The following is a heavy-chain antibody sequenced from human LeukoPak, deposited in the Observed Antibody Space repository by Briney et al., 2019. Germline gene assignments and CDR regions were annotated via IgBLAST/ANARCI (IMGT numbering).Heavy chain of an antibody. V-gene: IGHV1-8*02. Sequence: ASVNVLCKASGYTFTGYYLHCVRQAPGQGLEWVGWMNPDSGNTAYAETFQGRVTMTRNTSISTAYMELSSLRSDDTAVYYCAREGPATPGSGGHYCGLDVWGQGTTVTVSS. J-gene: IGHJ6*02. CDR2: MNPDSGNT. CDR3: AREGPATPGSGGHYCGLDV. CDR1: GYTFTGYY. D-gene: IGHD2-15*01.